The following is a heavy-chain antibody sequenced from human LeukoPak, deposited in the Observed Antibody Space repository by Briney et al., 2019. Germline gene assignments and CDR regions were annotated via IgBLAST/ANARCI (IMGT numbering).Heavy chain of an antibody. CDR1: GGSISSYY. CDR3: ARRFYSNYVWFDP. Sequence: SETLSLTCTVSGGSISSYYWSWIRQPLGKGLEWIGYIYYSGSTYYNPSLKSRVTISVDTSKNQFSLKLSSVTAADTAVYYCARRFYSNYVWFDPWGQGTLVTVSS. CDR2: IYYSGST. V-gene: IGHV4-59*12. D-gene: IGHD4-11*01. J-gene: IGHJ5*02.